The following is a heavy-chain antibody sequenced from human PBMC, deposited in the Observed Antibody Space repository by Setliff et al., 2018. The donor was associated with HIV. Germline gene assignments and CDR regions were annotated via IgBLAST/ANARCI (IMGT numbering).Heavy chain of an antibody. V-gene: IGHV3-23*01. CDR2: MSGSGRTT. CDR3: AKVVRGAISTIIDY. D-gene: IGHD3-10*01. J-gene: IGHJ4*02. Sequence: GGSLRLSCAASGFTFRNCGMHWVRQAPGKGLEWVSSMSGSGRTTDYADSVKGRFTSSRDNSKNTPYLQMNSLRAEDTAVYYCAKVVRGAISTIIDYWGQGTLVTVSS. CDR1: GFTFRNCG.